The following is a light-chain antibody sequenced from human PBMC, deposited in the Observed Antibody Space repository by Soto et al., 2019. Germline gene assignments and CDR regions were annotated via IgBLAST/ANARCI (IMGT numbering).Light chain of an antibody. CDR1: SYNVGKNL. J-gene: IGLJ3*02. Sequence: QSALTQPPSASGTPGQRVTISCSGGSYNVGKNLVYWYQQRPGTAPKLIIFKTNQRPSGVPDRFSGSNSGSSASLAISGLRSEDEADYFCAAWDDSLSAWVFGGGTQLTVL. CDR3: AAWDDSLSAWV. V-gene: IGLV1-47*01. CDR2: KTN.